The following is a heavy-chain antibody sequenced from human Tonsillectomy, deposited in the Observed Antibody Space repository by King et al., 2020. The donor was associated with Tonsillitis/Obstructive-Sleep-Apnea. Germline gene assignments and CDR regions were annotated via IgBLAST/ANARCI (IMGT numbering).Heavy chain of an antibody. CDR1: GFTFIRYA. V-gene: IGHV3-23*04. CDR3: AGGPAGADYYYMDV. CDR2: ISDNGAGT. D-gene: IGHD6-19*01. Sequence: VQLVPSGGGSVQPGGSLRLSCAASGFTFIRYAMTWVRQAPGKGLEWVSSISDNGAGTHYADSVKGRFTISRDNSKNTLYLQMNSLRVDDTAVYFCAGGPAGADYYYMDVWGKGTTVTVSS. J-gene: IGHJ6*03.